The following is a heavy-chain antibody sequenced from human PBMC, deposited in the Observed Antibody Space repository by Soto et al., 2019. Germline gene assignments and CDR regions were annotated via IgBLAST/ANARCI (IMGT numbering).Heavy chain of an antibody. CDR2: IIPLFGTV. Sequence: QVQLVQSGAEVKKPGSSVKVACQASGGTFGTYAISWVRQAPGQGLEWMGGIIPLFGTVHYAQNFQGRVTLTADKSTSTAYVELSSLRSEDTAVYYCVTSSSRSIAVAGSGYFYGMDVWGQGTTVTVSS. J-gene: IGHJ6*02. D-gene: IGHD6-19*01. V-gene: IGHV1-69*06. CDR1: GGTFGTYA. CDR3: VTSSSRSIAVAGSGYFYGMDV.